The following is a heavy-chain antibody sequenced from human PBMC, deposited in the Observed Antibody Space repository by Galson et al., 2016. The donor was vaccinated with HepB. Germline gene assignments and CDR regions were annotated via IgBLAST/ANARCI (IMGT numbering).Heavy chain of an antibody. CDR1: GFTLRGYW. J-gene: IGHJ4*02. D-gene: IGHD2-8*01. CDR2: IDNDGSNT. Sequence: SLRLSCAASGFTLRGYWMHWFRQAPGKGLVWVSRIDNDGSNTYYADSVKGRFTISRDNARNTLFLQMNSLRAEDTAVYYCARDADGRVCTADYWGRGTLVTVSS. CDR3: ARDADGRVCTADY. V-gene: IGHV3-74*01.